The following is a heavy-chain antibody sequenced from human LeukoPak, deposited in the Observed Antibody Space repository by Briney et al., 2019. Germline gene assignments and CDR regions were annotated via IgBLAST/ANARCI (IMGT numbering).Heavy chain of an antibody. Sequence: PGGSLRLSCAVSGFXVSTNFITWVRQAPGKGQEWVSLISSGGITYHADSVKGRFTISRDDSKNTLSLQMDSLRGEDTAVYYCARESSITYAAFDFWGQGTMVTVSS. V-gene: IGHV3-53*01. CDR3: ARESSITYAAFDF. CDR2: ISSGGIT. J-gene: IGHJ3*01. CDR1: GFXVSTNF. D-gene: IGHD5-12*01.